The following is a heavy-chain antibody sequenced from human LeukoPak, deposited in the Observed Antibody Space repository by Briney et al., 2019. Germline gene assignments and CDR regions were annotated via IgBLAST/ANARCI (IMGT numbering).Heavy chain of an antibody. CDR3: ARDSYYYYYGMDV. CDR2: ISAYNGNT. Sequence: ASVKVSCKASGYTFASYGISWVRQAPGQGLEWMGWISAYNGNTNYAQKLQGRVTMTRNTSISTACMELSSLRSEDTAVYYCARDSYYYYYGMDVWGQGTTVTVSS. J-gene: IGHJ6*02. V-gene: IGHV1-18*01. CDR1: GYTFASYG.